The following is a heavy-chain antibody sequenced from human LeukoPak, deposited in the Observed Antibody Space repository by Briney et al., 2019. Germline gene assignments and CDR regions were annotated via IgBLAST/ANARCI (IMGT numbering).Heavy chain of an antibody. J-gene: IGHJ4*02. CDR2: ISSSSETI. CDR3: ARGYASGNFYY. D-gene: IGHD3-10*01. Sequence: GGSLSLSCAVSGFSFSTYSMSLFRQAPGKGLEWVSFISSSSETIYYGDSVKGRFTISRDNAKNSLYLQMDSLRDEDTAVYYCARGYASGNFYYWGQGTLVTVSS. CDR1: GFSFSTYS. V-gene: IGHV3-48*02.